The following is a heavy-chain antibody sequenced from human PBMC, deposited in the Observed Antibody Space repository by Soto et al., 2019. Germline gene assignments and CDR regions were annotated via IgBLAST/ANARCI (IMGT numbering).Heavy chain of an antibody. CDR1: GGTFSSYT. Sequence: ASVKVSCKASGGTFSSYTISWVRQAPGQGLEWMGRIIPILGIANYAQKFQGRVAITADKSTSTAYMELSSLRSDDTAVYYCVVNDYGDPFDYWGQGPLVTVSS. D-gene: IGHD4-17*01. J-gene: IGHJ4*02. V-gene: IGHV1-69*02. CDR3: VVNDYGDPFDY. CDR2: IIPILGIA.